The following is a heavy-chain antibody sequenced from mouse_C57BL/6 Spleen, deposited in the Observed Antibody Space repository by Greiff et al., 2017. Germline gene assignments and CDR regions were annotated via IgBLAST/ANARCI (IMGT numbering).Heavy chain of an antibody. CDR2: ISSGSSTI. CDR1: GFTFSDYG. CDR3: AGPVLRTEYFDV. J-gene: IGHJ1*03. D-gene: IGHD1-1*01. Sequence: EVNLVESGGGLVKPGGSLKLPCAASGFTFSDYGMHWVRQAPEKGLEWVAYISSGSSTIYYADTVKGRFTISRDNAKKNLFLQMTSLGSEDTAMYYWAGPVLRTEYFDVWGTGTTVTVSS. V-gene: IGHV5-17*01.